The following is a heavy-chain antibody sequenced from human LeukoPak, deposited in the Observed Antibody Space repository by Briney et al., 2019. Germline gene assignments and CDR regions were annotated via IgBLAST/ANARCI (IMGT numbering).Heavy chain of an antibody. V-gene: IGHV3-30-3*01. CDR2: ISYDGSNK. Sequence: GGSLRLSCAASGFTFSSYAMHWVRQAPGKGLEWVAVISYDGSNKYYAVSVKGRFTISRDNSKNTLYLQMNSLRAEDTAVYYCARGLYGSGSYSKFDYWGQGTLVTVSS. CDR1: GFTFSSYA. CDR3: ARGLYGSGSYSKFDY. J-gene: IGHJ4*02. D-gene: IGHD3-10*01.